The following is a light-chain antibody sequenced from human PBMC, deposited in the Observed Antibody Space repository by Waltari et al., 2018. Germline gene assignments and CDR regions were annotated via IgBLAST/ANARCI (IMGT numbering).Light chain of an antibody. Sequence: QSALTQPASVSGSPGQSVTLSCAGTSNDVGGYNSVSWYQDHPGKAPRVFIYDVSDRPSGVSDRFSGSKSGNTASLTISGLQAEDEADYYCSSQSSNDVVLFGGGTKLTVL. CDR1: SNDVGGYNS. CDR2: DVS. V-gene: IGLV2-14*03. CDR3: SSQSSNDVVL. J-gene: IGLJ2*01.